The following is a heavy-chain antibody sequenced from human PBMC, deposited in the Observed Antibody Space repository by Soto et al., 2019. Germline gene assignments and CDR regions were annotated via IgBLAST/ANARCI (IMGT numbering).Heavy chain of an antibody. V-gene: IGHV4-34*01. J-gene: IGHJ6*02. CDR2: INHSGST. D-gene: IGHD4-17*01. Sequence: LSLTCAVYGGSFSGYYWSWIRQPPGKGLEWIGEINHSGSTNYNPSLKSRVTISVDTSKNQFSLKLSSVTAADTAVYYCARYAGLRSAQLPRYYYGMDVWGQGTTVTVSS. CDR1: GGSFSGYY. CDR3: ARYAGLRSAQLPRYYYGMDV.